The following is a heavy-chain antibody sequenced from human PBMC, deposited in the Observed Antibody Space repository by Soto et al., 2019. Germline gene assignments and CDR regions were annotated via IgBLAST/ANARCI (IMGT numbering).Heavy chain of an antibody. CDR1: GYTFTGHY. CDR2: INPNSGGT. V-gene: IGHV1-2*04. J-gene: IGHJ3*02. Sequence: ASEKVSCKASGYTFTGHYMHWVRQAPGQGIEWMGWINPNSGGTNYAQKFKGWVTMTRDTSISKGYMELSRLRSDDTAVYYCARVLLVTPEEACDIWGQGTMVTVSS. D-gene: IGHD2-15*01. CDR3: ARVLLVTPEEACDI.